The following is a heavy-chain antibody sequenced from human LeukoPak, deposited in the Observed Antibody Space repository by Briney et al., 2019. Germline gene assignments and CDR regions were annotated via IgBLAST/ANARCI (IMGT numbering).Heavy chain of an antibody. CDR3: ARELVLFDYFYYMDV. CDR2: ISYSGST. V-gene: IGHV4-39*07. Sequence: PSETLSLTCTVSGGSINSFSYYWGWVRQPPGKGLEWIGTISYSGSTYYNPSLKSRVTLSIDTSKKQFSLNLSSVTAADTAVYYCARELVLFDYFYYMDVWGKGTTVTVSS. CDR1: GGSINSFSYY. J-gene: IGHJ6*03. D-gene: IGHD6-6*01.